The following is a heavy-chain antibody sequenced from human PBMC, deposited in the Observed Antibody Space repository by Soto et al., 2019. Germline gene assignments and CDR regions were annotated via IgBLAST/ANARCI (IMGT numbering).Heavy chain of an antibody. V-gene: IGHV4-38-2*01. CDR2: IYHSGST. CDR1: GYSISSGYY. Sequence: WDTLSSTCAVSGYSISSGYYWGWIRQPPGKGLEWIGSIYHSGSTYYNPSLKSRVTISVDTSKNQFSLKLSSVSAADTTVYYCARWERGMDVWGQGTTVTVSS. J-gene: IGHJ6*02. CDR3: ARWERGMDV. D-gene: IGHD1-26*01.